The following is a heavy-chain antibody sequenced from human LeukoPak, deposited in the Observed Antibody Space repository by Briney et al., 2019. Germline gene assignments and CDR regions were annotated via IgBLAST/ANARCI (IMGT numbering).Heavy chain of an antibody. Sequence: GGFLRLSCAASGFTFSNPWMSWFRQAPGKGLEWVGRIKSKTDGGTTDYAAPVKGRFTISRDDSKNTLYLQMNSLKTEDTAVYYCTTGPPIVVVVAAADYWGQGTLVTVSS. V-gene: IGHV3-15*01. CDR1: GFTFSNPW. D-gene: IGHD2-15*01. CDR2: IKSKTDGGTT. J-gene: IGHJ4*02. CDR3: TTGPPIVVVVAAADY.